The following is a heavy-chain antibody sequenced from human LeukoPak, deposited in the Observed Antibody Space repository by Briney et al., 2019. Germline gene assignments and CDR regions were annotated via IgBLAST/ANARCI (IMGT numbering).Heavy chain of an antibody. Sequence: GGSLRLSCAASGFTFSSYSMNCVRQAPGKELEGVSSISSSSSYIYYADSVKGRFTISRDNAKNSLYLQLNSLGAEAAALYYCARDWSGTSCYDGFDYWGEGTLVTDSS. CDR2: ISSSSSYI. D-gene: IGHD2-2*01. V-gene: IGHV3-21*01. CDR1: GFTFSSYS. CDR3: ARDWSGTSCYDGFDY. J-gene: IGHJ4*02.